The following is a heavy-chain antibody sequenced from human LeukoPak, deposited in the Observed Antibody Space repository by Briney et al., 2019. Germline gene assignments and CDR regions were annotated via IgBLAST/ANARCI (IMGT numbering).Heavy chain of an antibody. J-gene: IGHJ4*02. V-gene: IGHV3-23*01. CDR2: IGGSGAGT. D-gene: IGHD5-18*01. CDR1: GFSFSSYA. CDR3: AKNGGDSYGTGHFDY. Sequence: GGSLRLSCAASGFSFSSYAMTWVRQAPGKGLEWVSAIGGSGAGTYYADSVKGRFTISRDNSKNTLYVQMNSLRAEDTAVYYCAKNGGDSYGTGHFDYWGQGALVTASS.